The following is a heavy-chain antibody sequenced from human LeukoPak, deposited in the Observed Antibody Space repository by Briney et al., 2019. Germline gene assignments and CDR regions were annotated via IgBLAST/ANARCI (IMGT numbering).Heavy chain of an antibody. CDR1: GFTVSNNY. Sequence: GGSLRLSCAASGFTVSNNYMSWVRQAPGKGLEWVSLIYSGGGTYYADSVKGRFTISRDNSKNTLYLQMNSLRAEDTAVYYCARGHRYSTGWYYFDYWGQGTLVTVSS. J-gene: IGHJ4*02. D-gene: IGHD6-19*01. CDR3: ARGHRYSTGWYYFDY. CDR2: IYSGGGT. V-gene: IGHV3-66*01.